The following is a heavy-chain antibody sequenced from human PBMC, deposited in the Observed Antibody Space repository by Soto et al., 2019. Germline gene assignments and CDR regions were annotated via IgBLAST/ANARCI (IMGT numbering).Heavy chain of an antibody. Sequence: HPGGSLRLSCAASGFTFSNAWMSWVRQAPGKGLEWVSGITGSVSEAHYADSVKGRFTISRDNSKNTVYLQMNSLRAEDTAIYYCAKLRFLEWLVNLDVWGQGATVTVS. CDR1: GFTFSNAW. D-gene: IGHD3-3*01. CDR2: ITGSVSEA. CDR3: AKLRFLEWLVNLDV. V-gene: IGHV3-23*01. J-gene: IGHJ6*02.